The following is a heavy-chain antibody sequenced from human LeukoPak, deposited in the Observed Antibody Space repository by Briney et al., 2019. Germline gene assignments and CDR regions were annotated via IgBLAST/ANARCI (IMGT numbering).Heavy chain of an antibody. V-gene: IGHV1-2*02. Sequence: VASVKVSCKASGYTFTSYYMHWVRQAPRQGLEWMGWINPNSGGTKYAQKFQGRVTMTRDTSSSTAYVEVSRLTADDTAVYYCARSRYCSSTSCYESWFDFWGQGTLVTVSS. CDR1: GYTFTSYY. J-gene: IGHJ5*01. CDR2: INPNSGGT. CDR3: ARSRYCSSTSCYESWFDF. D-gene: IGHD2-2*01.